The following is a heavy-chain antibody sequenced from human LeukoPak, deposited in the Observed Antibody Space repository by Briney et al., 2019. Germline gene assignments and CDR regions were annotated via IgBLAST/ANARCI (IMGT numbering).Heavy chain of an antibody. CDR1: GGTFSRYA. CDR2: IIPIFGTA. V-gene: IGHV1-69*01. D-gene: IGHD3-10*01. CDR3: ARGPAWFGESLCWFDP. Sequence: SVKVSCTASGGTFSRYAISWVRQAPRQGREWMGGIIPIFGTANYAQKFQGRVTITADESTSTAYMELSSLRSEDTAVYYCARGPAWFGESLCWFDPWGQGTLVTVAS. J-gene: IGHJ5*02.